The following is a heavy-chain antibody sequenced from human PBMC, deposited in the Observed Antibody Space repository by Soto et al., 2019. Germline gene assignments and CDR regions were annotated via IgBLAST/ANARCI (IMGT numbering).Heavy chain of an antibody. CDR1: GDSISSINW. D-gene: IGHD1-26*01. CDR2: LYHTGIT. CDR3: ARYRASGLYSYFGMNX. J-gene: IGHJ6*02. Sequence: SETLSLTCAVSGDSISSINWWTWVRQPPGNGLEWIWDLYHTGITKYNPSLKSRVTILVDKSKNQFSLKLTSVTAADTAVYYCARYRASGLYSYFGMNXWGQVTTVTVS. V-gene: IGHV4-4*02.